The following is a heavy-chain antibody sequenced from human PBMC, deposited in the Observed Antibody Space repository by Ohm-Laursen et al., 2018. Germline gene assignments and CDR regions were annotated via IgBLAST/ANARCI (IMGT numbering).Heavy chain of an antibody. CDR1: GFTFTSSA. V-gene: IGHV1-58*02. D-gene: IGHD3-22*01. CDR3: ARHDSSDSPSHYYYYTMDV. Sequence: SVKVSCKASGFTFTSSAMQWVRQARGQRLEWIGWIVVGSGNTNYAQKFQERVTITRDMSTSTAYMELNSLRAEDTAIYYCARHDSSDSPSHYYYYTMDVWGQGTTVTVSS. CDR2: IVVGSGNT. J-gene: IGHJ6*02.